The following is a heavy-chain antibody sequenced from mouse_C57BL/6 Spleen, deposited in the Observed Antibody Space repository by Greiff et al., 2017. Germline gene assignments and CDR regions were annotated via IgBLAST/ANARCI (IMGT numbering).Heavy chain of an antibody. CDR2: ISSGGSYT. V-gene: IGHV5-6*02. Sequence: EVKLEESGGDLVKPGGSLKLSCAASGFTFSSYGMSWVRQTPDKRLEWVATISSGGSYTYYPDSVKGRFTISRDNAKNTLYLQMSSLKSEDTAMYYCARRHGSPYYFDYWGQGTTLTVSS. CDR3: ARRHGSPYYFDY. CDR1: GFTFSSYG. D-gene: IGHD1-1*01. J-gene: IGHJ2*01.